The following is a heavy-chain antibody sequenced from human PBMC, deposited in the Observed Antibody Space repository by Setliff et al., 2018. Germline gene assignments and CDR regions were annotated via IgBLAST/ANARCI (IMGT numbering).Heavy chain of an antibody. V-gene: IGHV1-18*01. J-gene: IGHJ4*02. D-gene: IGHD3-22*01. CDR1: GATFITFG. Sequence: ASVKVSCKTSGATFITFGMSWVRQAPGQGLEWMGWISPVYGIANYARKFQGRVTMTADTSTTTAYLELTSLRYDDTAVYYCERGPGPSVVVAIPFDHWGQGSLVTVSS. CDR3: ERGPGPSVVVAIPFDH. CDR2: ISPVYGIA.